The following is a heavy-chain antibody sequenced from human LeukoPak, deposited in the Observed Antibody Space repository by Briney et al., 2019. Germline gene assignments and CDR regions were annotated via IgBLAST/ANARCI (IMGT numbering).Heavy chain of an antibody. CDR3: ARGLSMVRGVTHKGQFDY. Sequence: GGSLRLSCAASGFTFSSYWMSWVRQAPGKGLEWVANIKQDGSEKYYVDSVKGRFTISRDNAKNSLYLQMNSLRAEDTAVYYCARGLSMVRGVTHKGQFDYWGQGTLVTVSS. CDR1: GFTFSSYW. J-gene: IGHJ4*02. CDR2: IKQDGSEK. V-gene: IGHV3-7*01. D-gene: IGHD3-10*01.